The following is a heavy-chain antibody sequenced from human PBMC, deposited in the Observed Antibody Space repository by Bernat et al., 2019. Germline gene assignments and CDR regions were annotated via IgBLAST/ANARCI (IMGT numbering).Heavy chain of an antibody. J-gene: IGHJ5*02. CDR1: GFTFSNHA. CDR3: SKSSYCTTTSCYGVGWFDP. V-gene: IGHV3-23*01. Sequence: EVQLMESGGGLVQPGGSLRLSCAASGFTFSNHAMNWVRQAPGKGLEWVSGISASGGSKFYADSVKGRFPISRDNSKNTVYLQMNSLRAEDTAVYYCSKSSYCTTTSCYGVGWFDPWGQGTLVTVSS. D-gene: IGHD2-2*01. CDR2: ISASGGSK.